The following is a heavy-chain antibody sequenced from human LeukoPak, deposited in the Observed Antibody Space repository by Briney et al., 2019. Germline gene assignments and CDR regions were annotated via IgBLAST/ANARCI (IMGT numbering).Heavy chain of an antibody. CDR1: TFTFSNAW. D-gene: IGHD2-15*01. V-gene: IGHV3-15*01. CDR3: TTAPRGYCSGGSCSYAFDI. CDR2: IKSKSDGGTT. Sequence: GGSLRLSCAASTFTFSNAWMSWVRQAPGKGLEWVGRIKSKSDGGTTDYAAPVKGRFTISRDDSKNTLYLQMNSLKTEDTAVYYCTTAPRGYCSGGSCSYAFDIRGQGTMVTVSS. J-gene: IGHJ3*02.